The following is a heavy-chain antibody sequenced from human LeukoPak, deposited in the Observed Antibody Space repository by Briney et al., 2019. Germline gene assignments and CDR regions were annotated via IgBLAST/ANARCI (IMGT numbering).Heavy chain of an antibody. Sequence: ASVKVSCKASGYTFTSYGISWVRQAPGQGLEWMGWISAYNGNTNYAQKFQGRLTLTRDTSISTAYMEVSRLKSDDTAVYYCARTNGGYEYNWGQGTRVIVSS. CDR3: ARTNGGYEYN. V-gene: IGHV1-18*01. D-gene: IGHD5-12*01. CDR2: ISAYNGNT. CDR1: GYTFTSYG. J-gene: IGHJ4*02.